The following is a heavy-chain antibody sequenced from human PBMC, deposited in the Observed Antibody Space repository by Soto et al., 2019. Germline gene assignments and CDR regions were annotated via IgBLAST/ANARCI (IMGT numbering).Heavy chain of an antibody. Sequence: PSETLSLTCTVSGGSISSSSYYWGWIRQPPGKGLEWIGSIYYSGSTYYNPSLKSRVTISVDTSKNQFSLKLSSVTAADTAVYYCASGGYSYGPADYYYGMDVWGRGTTVTVSS. CDR2: IYYSGST. V-gene: IGHV4-39*01. CDR3: ASGGYSYGPADYYYGMDV. D-gene: IGHD5-18*01. CDR1: GGSISSSSYY. J-gene: IGHJ6*02.